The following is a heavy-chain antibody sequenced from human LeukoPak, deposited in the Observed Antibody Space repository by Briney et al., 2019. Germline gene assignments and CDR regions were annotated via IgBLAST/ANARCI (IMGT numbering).Heavy chain of an antibody. CDR3: ARGSSGWYGNGGTFDY. Sequence: PSETLSLTCDVSGGSISSNNWWSWVRQPPGKGLEWIGEISHSGATNYNPSLKSRVTISVDTSKNQFSLKLSSVTAADTAVYYCARGSSGWYGNGGTFDYWGQGTLVTVSS. V-gene: IGHV4-4*02. D-gene: IGHD6-19*01. CDR1: GGSISSNNW. J-gene: IGHJ4*02. CDR2: ISHSGAT.